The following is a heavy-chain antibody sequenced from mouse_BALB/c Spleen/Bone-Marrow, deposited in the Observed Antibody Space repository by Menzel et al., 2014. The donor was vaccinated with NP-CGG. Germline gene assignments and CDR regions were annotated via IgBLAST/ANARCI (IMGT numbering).Heavy chain of an antibody. CDR1: GFDFSRYW. CDR3: ARLGYYGYFDY. D-gene: IGHD2-3*01. J-gene: IGHJ2*01. CDR2: INPDSSTI. V-gene: IGHV4-1*02. Sequence: EVKLLASGGGLVQPGGSLTLSCAASGFDFSRYWMSWVRQAPGKGLEWIGEINPDSSTINYTPSLKDKFIISRDNAKNTLYLQMSKVRSEDTALYYCARLGYYGYFDYWGQGTTLTVSS.